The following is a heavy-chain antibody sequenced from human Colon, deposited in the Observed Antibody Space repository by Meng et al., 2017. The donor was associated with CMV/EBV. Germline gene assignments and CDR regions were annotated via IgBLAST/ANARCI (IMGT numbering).Heavy chain of an antibody. CDR2: IRFDAKEQ. J-gene: IGHJ4*02. CDR3: AKREASASLDY. D-gene: IGHD5-24*01. V-gene: IGHV3-30*02. CDR1: GFNFNSFG. Sequence: GGSLRLSCAASGFNFNSFGMHWVRQAPGEGLVWVAFIRFDAKEQYYSESVKGRFTISRDNAMSTLYLHMDGLRPDDTAVYYCAKREASASLDYWGQGTLVTVSS.